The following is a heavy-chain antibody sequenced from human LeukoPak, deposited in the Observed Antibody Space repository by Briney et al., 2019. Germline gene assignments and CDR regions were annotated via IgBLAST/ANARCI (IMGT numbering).Heavy chain of an antibody. J-gene: IGHJ4*02. V-gene: IGHV1-69*13. CDR2: IIPIFGTA. CDR1: GGTFSSYA. D-gene: IGHD3-3*01. CDR3: ARARIPFGVVIPWAY. Sequence: SVKVSCKASGGTFSSYAISWVRQAPGQGLEWMGGIIPIFGTADYAQKFQGRVTITADESTSTAYMELSSLRSEDTAVYYCARARIPFGVVIPWAYWGQGTLVTVSS.